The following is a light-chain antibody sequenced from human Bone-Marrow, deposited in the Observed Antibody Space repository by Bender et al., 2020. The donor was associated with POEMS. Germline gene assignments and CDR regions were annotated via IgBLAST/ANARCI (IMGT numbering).Light chain of an antibody. J-gene: IGLJ3*02. CDR2: VDD. CDR1: SIGWNP. Sequence: QSVLTQPPSASGTPGQRVTISCSGGSIGWNPITWYQQLPGTAPRLFIYVDDRRPSGVPNRFSASKSVSSASLAISWLQSEDAADYYCSTWYDRLSAWLFGGGTKLTVL. V-gene: IGLV1-44*01. CDR3: STWYDRLSAWL.